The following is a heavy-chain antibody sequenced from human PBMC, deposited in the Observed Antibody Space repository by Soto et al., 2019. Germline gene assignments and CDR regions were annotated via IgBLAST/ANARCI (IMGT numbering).Heavy chain of an antibody. CDR2: INSDGSST. Sequence: SGGSLRLSCAASGFTFSTYWLHWVRQAPGKGLVWVSRINSDGSSTSYADSVKGRFTISRDNAKNTLYLQMNSLRAEDTAVYYCARVEADKPFDYWGQGTLVTVSS. V-gene: IGHV3-74*01. CDR1: GFTFSTYW. J-gene: IGHJ4*02. CDR3: ARVEADKPFDY.